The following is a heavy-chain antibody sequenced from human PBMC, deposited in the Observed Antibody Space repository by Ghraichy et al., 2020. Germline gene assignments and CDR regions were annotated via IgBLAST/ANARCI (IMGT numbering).Heavy chain of an antibody. V-gene: IGHV3-48*02. CDR2: ITSSSRTI. D-gene: IGHD4-23*01. CDR1: GFTLSGYS. CDR3: ARGSKVVRFFYYDGMDV. Sequence: GGSLRLSCVGSGFTLSGYSMNWVRQSPGKGLEWISYITSSSRTITYADSVRGRFTISRDNAQNSLYLQMNNLRDEDTAVYYCARGSKVVRFFYYDGMDVWGQGTTVTVSS. J-gene: IGHJ6*02.